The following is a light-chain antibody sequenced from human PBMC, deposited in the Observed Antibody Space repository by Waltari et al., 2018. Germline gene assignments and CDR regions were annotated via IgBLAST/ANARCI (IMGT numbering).Light chain of an antibody. Sequence: DIVLTQSPDSLAGSLGERAPISCKSSPTVLYNSNDKNYLAWYQQKPGQPPRLLISWAFIRGSGVPDRFSGSGSGTDFTLTISSLQAVDVAVYYCQQYYRSRTFGQGTKVEIK. V-gene: IGKV4-1*01. CDR3: QQYYRSRT. J-gene: IGKJ1*01. CDR1: PTVLYNSNDKNY. CDR2: WAF.